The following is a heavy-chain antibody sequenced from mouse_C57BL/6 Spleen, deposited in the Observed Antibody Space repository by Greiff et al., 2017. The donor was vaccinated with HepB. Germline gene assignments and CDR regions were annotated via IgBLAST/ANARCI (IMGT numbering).Heavy chain of an antibody. CDR2: ISSGSSTI. Sequence: EVNVVESGGGLVKPGGSLKLSCAASGFTFSDYGMHWVRQAPEKGLEWVAYISSGSSTIYYADTVKGRFTISRDNAKNTLFLQMTSLRSEDTAMYYCARVITTVGGYFDVWGTGTTVTVSS. CDR1: GFTFSDYG. J-gene: IGHJ1*03. V-gene: IGHV5-17*01. D-gene: IGHD1-1*01. CDR3: ARVITTVGGYFDV.